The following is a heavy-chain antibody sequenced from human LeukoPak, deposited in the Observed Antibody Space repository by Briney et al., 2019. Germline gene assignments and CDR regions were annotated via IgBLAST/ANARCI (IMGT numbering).Heavy chain of an antibody. J-gene: IGHJ4*02. CDR2: ISYDGSNK. CDR1: GFTFSSYA. CDR3: ARVAAGGIAARPIDY. D-gene: IGHD6-6*01. V-gene: IGHV3-30-3*01. Sequence: GRSLRLSCAASGFTFSSYAMHWVRQAPGKGPEWVAVISYDGSNKYYADSVKGRFTISRDNSKNTLYLQMNSLRAEDTAVYYCARVAAGGIAARPIDYWGQGTLVTVSS.